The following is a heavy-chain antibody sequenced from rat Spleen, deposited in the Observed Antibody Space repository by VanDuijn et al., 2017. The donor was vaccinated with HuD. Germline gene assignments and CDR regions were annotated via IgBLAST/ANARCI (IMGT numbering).Heavy chain of an antibody. CDR2: ISHDGSST. CDR1: GFTFSDYY. V-gene: IGHV5-29*01. Sequence: EVQLVESDGGLVQPGRSLKLSCAASGFTFSDYYMAWVRQAPTKGLEWVATISHDGSSTYYRDSVKGRFTISRDNAKSTLYLQMDSLRSEDTATYYCARESTYASLDYWGQGVTGTVSS. D-gene: IGHD2-6*01. CDR3: ARESTYASLDY. J-gene: IGHJ2*01.